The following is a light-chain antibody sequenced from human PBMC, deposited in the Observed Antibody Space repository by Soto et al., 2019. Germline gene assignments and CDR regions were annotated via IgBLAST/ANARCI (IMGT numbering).Light chain of an antibody. CDR3: QQYNNWPYT. Sequence: EIVMTQSPATLSVSPGERATLSCRASQSVSSNLAWYQQKPGQAPRLLIYGASTRATGIPARFSGSGSGTEFSLTISSLQSEDFAVXXXQQYNNWPYTFGQGTKLEIK. CDR2: GAS. J-gene: IGKJ2*01. V-gene: IGKV3-15*01. CDR1: QSVSSN.